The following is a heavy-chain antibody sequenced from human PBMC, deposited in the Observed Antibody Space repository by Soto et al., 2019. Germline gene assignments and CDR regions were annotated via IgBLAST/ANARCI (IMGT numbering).Heavy chain of an antibody. V-gene: IGHV1-3*05. CDR2: IYAGNGNT. CDR1: GYTFTGYA. D-gene: IGHD6-19*01. CDR3: ACAVAVPADFDY. Sequence: QVQLVQSGAEEKKPGASVKVSCKASGYTFTGYAMHWVRQAPGQRLEWMGGIYAGNGNTKYSQKFQGRVTITRDTSASTAYMELSSLRSEATAVYYCACAVAVPADFDYWGQGTLVTVSS. J-gene: IGHJ4*02.